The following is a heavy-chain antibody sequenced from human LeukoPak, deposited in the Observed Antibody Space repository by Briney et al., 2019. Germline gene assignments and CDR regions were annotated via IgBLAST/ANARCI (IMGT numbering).Heavy chain of an antibody. V-gene: IGHV3-15*01. D-gene: IGHD1-1*01. CDR2: IKSKTDGGTT. J-gene: IGHJ4*02. CDR1: GFTFSNAW. Sequence: GGSLRHSCAASGFTFSNAWMSWVRQAPGKGLEWVGRIKSKTDGGTTDYAAPVKGRFTISRDDSKNTLYLQMNSLKTEDTAVYYCTTDPAEEGLENDYWGQGTLVTVSS. CDR3: TTDPAEEGLENDY.